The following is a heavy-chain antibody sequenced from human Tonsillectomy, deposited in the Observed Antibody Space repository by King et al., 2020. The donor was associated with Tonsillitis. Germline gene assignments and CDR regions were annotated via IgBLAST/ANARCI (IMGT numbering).Heavy chain of an antibody. CDR1: GFTFSSYA. V-gene: IGHV3-23*04. D-gene: IGHD1-26*01. Sequence: VQLVESGGGLVQPGGSLRLSCAASGFTFSSYAMSLVRHAPGKGLELVSALSGSGGSTYYSYSLQGRFTISRDKSKNTLYLQMNSLRAEDTAVYYCAKEIVGATTWYYGMDVWGQGTTVTVSS. J-gene: IGHJ6*02. CDR2: LSGSGGST. CDR3: AKEIVGATTWYYGMDV.